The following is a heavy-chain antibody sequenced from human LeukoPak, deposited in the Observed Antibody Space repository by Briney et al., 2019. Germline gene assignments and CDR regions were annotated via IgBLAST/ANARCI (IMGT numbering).Heavy chain of an antibody. D-gene: IGHD3-16*02. Sequence: SETLSLTCTVSGGSISSGGYYWSWIRQHPGKGLEWIGYIYYSGSTYYNPSLKSRVTISVDTSKNQFSLKLSSVTAADTAVYYCARDIVGSYGMDVWGQGTTVTVSS. CDR3: ARDIVGSYGMDV. V-gene: IGHV4-31*03. CDR2: IYYSGST. CDR1: GGSISSGGYY. J-gene: IGHJ6*02.